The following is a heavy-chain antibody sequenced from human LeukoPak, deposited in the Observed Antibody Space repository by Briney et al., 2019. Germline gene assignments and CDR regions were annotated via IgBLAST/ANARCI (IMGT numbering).Heavy chain of an antibody. CDR2: ISGSGSST. D-gene: IGHD3-22*01. CDR3: ARERYDSSRQYFFDY. CDR1: GFTFSSYA. J-gene: IGHJ4*02. Sequence: GGSLRLSCAASGFTFSSYAMSWVRQAPGKGLEWVSAISGSGSSTYYADSVKGRFTISRDNSKNMLYLQMNSLRAEDTAVYYCARERYDSSRQYFFDYWGQGTLVTVSS. V-gene: IGHV3-23*01.